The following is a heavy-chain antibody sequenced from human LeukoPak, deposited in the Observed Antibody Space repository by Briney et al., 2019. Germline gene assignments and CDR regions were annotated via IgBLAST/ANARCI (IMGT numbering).Heavy chain of an antibody. CDR3: ARVVSAMPNWFDP. V-gene: IGHV4-34*01. CDR1: GGSSSGYY. D-gene: IGHD2-2*01. Sequence: SETLSLTCAVYGGSSSGYYWSWIRQPPGKGLEWIGEINHSGSTNYNPSLRSRVTISVDTSKNQFSLKLSSVTAADTAVYYCARVVSAMPNWFDPWGQGTLVTVSS. CDR2: INHSGST. J-gene: IGHJ5*02.